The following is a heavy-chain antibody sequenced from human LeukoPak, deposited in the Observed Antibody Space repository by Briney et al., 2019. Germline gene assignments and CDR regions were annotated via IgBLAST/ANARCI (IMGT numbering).Heavy chain of an antibody. V-gene: IGHV4-31*03. CDR2: IYYSGST. J-gene: IGHJ4*02. CDR1: GGSISSGGYY. D-gene: IGHD3-10*01. Sequence: PSETLSLTCTVSGGSISSGGYYWSWIRQHPGKGLEWIGYIYYSGSTYYNPSLKSRVTISVDTSKNQFSLKLSSVTAADTAVYYCARFAVRGGLPDYWGQGTLVTVSS. CDR3: ARFAVRGGLPDY.